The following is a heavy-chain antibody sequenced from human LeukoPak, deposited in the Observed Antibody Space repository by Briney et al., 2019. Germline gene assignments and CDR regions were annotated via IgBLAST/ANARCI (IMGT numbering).Heavy chain of an antibody. D-gene: IGHD6-13*01. CDR1: GYAITSYG. CDR2: INPSGGST. Sequence: ASVKVSCKASGYAITSYGISWVRQAPGQGLEWLGIINPSGGSTSYAQKFQGRVTMTRDTSTSTVYMELSSLRSEDTAVYYCIAAAGTSDDYWGQGTLVTVSS. J-gene: IGHJ4*02. V-gene: IGHV1-46*01. CDR3: IAAAGTSDDY.